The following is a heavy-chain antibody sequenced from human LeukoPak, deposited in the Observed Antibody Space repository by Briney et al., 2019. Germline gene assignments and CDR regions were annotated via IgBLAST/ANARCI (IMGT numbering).Heavy chain of an antibody. Sequence: GGSLRLSCAASGFTFSSYSMNWVRQAPGKGLEWVSSISSSSSYIYYADSVKGRFIISRDNAKNSLYLQMNSLRAEDTAVYYCAREGSISRYFDWLLPPNWFDPWGQGTLVTVSS. CDR3: AREGSISRYFDWLLPPNWFDP. CDR2: ISSSSSYI. D-gene: IGHD3-9*01. J-gene: IGHJ5*02. CDR1: GFTFSSYS. V-gene: IGHV3-21*01.